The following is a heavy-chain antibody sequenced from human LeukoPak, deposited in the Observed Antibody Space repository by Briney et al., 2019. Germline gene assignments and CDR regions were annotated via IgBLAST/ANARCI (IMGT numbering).Heavy chain of an antibody. CDR2: IYPGDTDT. V-gene: IGHV5-51*01. CDR3: ATELVAVRAFDI. Sequence: GESLKISSKGSGYSFTSNWIAWVRQMPGKGLECMGIIYPGDTDTRYSPSFQGQVTISADKSISTAYLQWSSLKASDTAMYYCATELVAVRAFDIWGQGTMVTVSS. CDR1: GYSFTSNW. J-gene: IGHJ3*02. D-gene: IGHD6-6*01.